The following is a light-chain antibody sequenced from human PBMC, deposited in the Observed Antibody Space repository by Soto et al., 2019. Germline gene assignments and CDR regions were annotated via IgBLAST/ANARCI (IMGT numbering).Light chain of an antibody. Sequence: QSALTQPASVSGSPGQSITISCTGTSSDVGGYNYVSWYQQHPGKAPKLMIYEVSNRPSGVSNRFSGSKSGNTASLTISGLQAEDEADYYCSSYTSGSTCVFGGGTKLTVL. V-gene: IGLV2-14*01. J-gene: IGLJ3*02. CDR1: SSDVGGYNY. CDR3: SSYTSGSTCV. CDR2: EVS.